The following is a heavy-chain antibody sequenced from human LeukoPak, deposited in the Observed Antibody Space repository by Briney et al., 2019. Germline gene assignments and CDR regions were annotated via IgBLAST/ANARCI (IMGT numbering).Heavy chain of an antibody. V-gene: IGHV4-4*09. CDR3: ARARIAAAGRAFDP. D-gene: IGHD6-13*01. CDR1: GGSISSYY. Sequence: SETLSLTCTVSGGSISSYYWSWIRQPPGKGLEGIGYIYTSGSTNYNPSLKSRVTISVDTSKNQFSLKLSSVTAADTAVYYCARARIAAAGRAFDPWGQGTLVTVSS. CDR2: IYTSGST. J-gene: IGHJ5*02.